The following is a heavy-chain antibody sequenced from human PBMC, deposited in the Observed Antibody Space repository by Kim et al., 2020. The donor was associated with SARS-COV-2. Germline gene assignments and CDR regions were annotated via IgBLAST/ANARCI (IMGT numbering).Heavy chain of an antibody. D-gene: IGHD1-1*01. Sequence: KYYADSGEGRFTISRDNSKNTLYLQMSSLRAEDTAVYYCAKLNWDGLDDYWGQGTLVTVSS. V-gene: IGHV3-23*01. CDR2: K. CDR3: AKLNWDGLDDY. J-gene: IGHJ4*02.